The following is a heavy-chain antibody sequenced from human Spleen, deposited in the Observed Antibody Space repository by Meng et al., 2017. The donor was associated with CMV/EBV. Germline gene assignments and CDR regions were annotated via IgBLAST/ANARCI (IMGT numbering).Heavy chain of an antibody. CDR3: ARVGDGYNYDGGYYGMDV. V-gene: IGHV3-21*01. Sequence: GESLKISCAASGFTFSSYAMSWVRQAPGKGLEWVSSISSSSSYIYYADSVKGRFTISRDNAKNSLYLQMNSLRAEDTAVYYCARVGDGYNYDGGYYGMDVWGQGTTVTVSS. D-gene: IGHD5-24*01. CDR2: ISSSSSYI. J-gene: IGHJ6*02. CDR1: GFTFSSYA.